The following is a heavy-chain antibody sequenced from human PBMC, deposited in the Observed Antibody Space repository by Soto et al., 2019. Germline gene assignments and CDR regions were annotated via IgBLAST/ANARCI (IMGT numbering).Heavy chain of an antibody. D-gene: IGHD6-13*01. J-gene: IGHJ5*02. Sequence: QVQLQESGPGLVKPSGTLSLTCSVSGDSINNKNWWTWLRQPPGKRLEWIGDIYHTGRSSYNPSLTSRVTMSVDKSKNQFSLKLTSVTAADTAVYYCARVEVPESSSWHPCEPWGQGTLVTVSS. CDR2: IYHTGRS. V-gene: IGHV4-4*02. CDR1: GDSINNKNW. CDR3: ARVEVPESSSWHPCEP.